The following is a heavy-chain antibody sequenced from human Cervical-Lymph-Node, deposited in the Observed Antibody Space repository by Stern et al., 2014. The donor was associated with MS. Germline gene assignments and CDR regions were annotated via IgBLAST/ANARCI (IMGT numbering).Heavy chain of an antibody. CDR2: ITWDSDDI. Sequence: EVQLVESGGGLVQPGRSLRLSCAASGFTFDDYAMHWVRQAPGKGLEWVSGITWDSDDIGYAASVKGRFTISRDNAKNSLYLQMNSLRAEDTALYYCAKGMYYYDGSGYSDVHYFDYWGRGTLVTVSS. CDR3: AKGMYYYDGSGYSDVHYFDY. D-gene: IGHD3-22*01. J-gene: IGHJ4*02. CDR1: GFTFDDYA. V-gene: IGHV3-9*01.